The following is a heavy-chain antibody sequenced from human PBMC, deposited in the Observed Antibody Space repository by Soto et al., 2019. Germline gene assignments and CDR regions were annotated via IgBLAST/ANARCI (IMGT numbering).Heavy chain of an antibody. D-gene: IGHD1-7*01. CDR1: GFTFSSYS. CDR2: ISSSSSYI. V-gene: IGHV3-21*01. J-gene: IGHJ5*02. Sequence: GGSLRLSCAASGFTFSSYSKNWVRQAPGKGLEWVSSISSSSSYIYYADSVKGRFTISRDNAKNSLYLQMNSLRAEDTAVYYCARGNWNYWFDPWGQGTLVTVYS. CDR3: ARGNWNYWFDP.